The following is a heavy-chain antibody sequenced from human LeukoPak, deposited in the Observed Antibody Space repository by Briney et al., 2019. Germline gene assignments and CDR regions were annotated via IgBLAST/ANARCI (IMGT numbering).Heavy chain of an antibody. CDR3: ARGDDYGDWYFDY. V-gene: IGHV3-48*01. D-gene: IGHD4-17*01. J-gene: IGHJ4*02. CDR1: GFTFSSYS. CDR2: ISSSSSTI. Sequence: GGSLRLSCAASGFTFSSYSMNWVRQAPGKGLEWVSYISSSSSTIYYADSVKGRFTISRGSAKNSLYLQMNSLRAEDTAVYYCARGDDYGDWYFDYWGQGTLVTVSS.